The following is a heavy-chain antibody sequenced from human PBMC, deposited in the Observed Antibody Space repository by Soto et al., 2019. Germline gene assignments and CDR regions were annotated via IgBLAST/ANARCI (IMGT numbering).Heavy chain of an antibody. CDR2: IKQDGSEK. V-gene: IGHV3-7*01. D-gene: IGHD6-19*01. J-gene: IGHJ4*02. CDR1: GFTFSSYW. Sequence: GGSLRLSCAASGFTFSSYWMGWVRQAPGKGLEWVANIKQDGSEKYYVDSVKGRFTISRDNAKNSLYLQMNSLRAEDTAVYYCARDQGDTAAVAGAKVFDYWGQGTLVTVSS. CDR3: ARDQGDTAAVAGAKVFDY.